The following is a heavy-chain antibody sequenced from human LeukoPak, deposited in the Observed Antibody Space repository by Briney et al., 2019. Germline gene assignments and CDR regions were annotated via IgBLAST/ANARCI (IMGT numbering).Heavy chain of an antibody. CDR2: INPNSGGT. D-gene: IGHD2-15*01. Sequence: ASVKVSCKASGYTFTGYYMHWVRQAPGQGLEWMGWINPNSGGTNYAQKFQGWVNMTRDTSISTAYMELSRLRSDDTAVYYCARDRGASWIHCFDYWGQGTLVTVSS. CDR1: GYTFTGYY. CDR3: ARDRGASWIHCFDY. V-gene: IGHV1-2*04. J-gene: IGHJ4*02.